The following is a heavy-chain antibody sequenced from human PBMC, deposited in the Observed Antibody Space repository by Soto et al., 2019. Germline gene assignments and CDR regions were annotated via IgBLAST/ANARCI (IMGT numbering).Heavy chain of an antibody. V-gene: IGHV1-69*04. CDR2: IIPILGIA. CDR1: GGTFSSYT. Sequence: EASVKVSCKASGGTFSSYTISWVRQAPGQGLEWMGRIIPILGIANYAQKFQGRVTMTRDTSTSTVYMDLSSLRSEDTAVYYCARELAGLTTALYYYGIDVWGQGTTVTVSS. CDR3: ARELAGLTTALYYYGIDV. D-gene: IGHD1-1*01. J-gene: IGHJ6*02.